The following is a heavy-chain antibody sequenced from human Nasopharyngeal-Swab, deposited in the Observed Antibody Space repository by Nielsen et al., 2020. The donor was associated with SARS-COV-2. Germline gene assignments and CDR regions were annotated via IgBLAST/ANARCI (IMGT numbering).Heavy chain of an antibody. V-gene: IGHV3-48*03. CDR2: INSGDIGDSTK. Sequence: GGSLRLSCAASGFTFSSYEMNWVRQAPGKGLEWISYINSGDIGDSTKEYADSVKGRFTISRDNAKNSVFLQMNSLRAEDTAMYYCARHLGAAVAPMGAFDIWGQGTMVTVSS. J-gene: IGHJ3*02. D-gene: IGHD6-19*01. CDR3: ARHLGAAVAPMGAFDI. CDR1: GFTFSSYE.